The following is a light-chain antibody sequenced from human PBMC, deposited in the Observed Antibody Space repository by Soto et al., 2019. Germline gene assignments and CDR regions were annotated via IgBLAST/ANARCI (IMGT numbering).Light chain of an antibody. CDR2: AAS. J-gene: IGKJ2*01. CDR3: QQLNSYPPEYT. CDR1: QGISSY. V-gene: IGKV1-9*01. Sequence: DIQLTQSTSFLSASVGDRVTITCRASQGISSYLAWYQQKPGKAPKLLIYAASTLQSGVPSRFSGSGSGTEFTLTISSLQPEDFATYYCQQLNSYPPEYTFGPGTKLEIK.